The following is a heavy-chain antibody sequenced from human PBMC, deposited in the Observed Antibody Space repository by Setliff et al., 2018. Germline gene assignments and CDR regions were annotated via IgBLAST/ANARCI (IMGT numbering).Heavy chain of an antibody. CDR2: VHYTGST. V-gene: IGHV4-39*02. Sequence: TSETLSLTCTVSGSSINNTTYYWAWIRQPPGKGLEWVGSVHYTGSTDYNPSLRSRVAISVDTSRNHLSLKLSSVTAADTAVYFCARPNYYDNTGFYDRRNDAFDIWGQGTLVTVSS. J-gene: IGHJ3*02. D-gene: IGHD3-22*01. CDR1: GSSINNTTYY. CDR3: ARPNYYDNTGFYDRRNDAFDI.